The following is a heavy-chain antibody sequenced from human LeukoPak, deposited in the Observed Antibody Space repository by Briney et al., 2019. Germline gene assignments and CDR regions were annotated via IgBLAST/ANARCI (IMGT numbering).Heavy chain of an antibody. CDR1: GGSINNYY. Sequence: SETLSLTCTVSGGSINNYYWSWIRQPAGKGLEWIGRIYTSGGTSYNPSLKSRVTISVDTSKNQFSLKLSSVTAADTAVYYCARVTGGYSYYFDYWGQGTLVTVSS. J-gene: IGHJ4*02. V-gene: IGHV4-4*07. CDR2: IYTSGGT. CDR3: ARVTGGYSYYFDY. D-gene: IGHD2-2*03.